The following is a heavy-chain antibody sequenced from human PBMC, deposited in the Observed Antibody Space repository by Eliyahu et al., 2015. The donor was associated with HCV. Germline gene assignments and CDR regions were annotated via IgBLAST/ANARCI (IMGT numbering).Heavy chain of an antibody. CDR1: GFTFSXXX. CDR2: ISSSSSYI. Sequence: EVQLVESGGGLVKPGGSLRXSCAASGFTFSXXXMNWVXXAPGKGLEWVSSISSSSSYIYYADSVKGRFTISRDNAKNSLYLQMNSLRAEDTAVYYCARYPGTYYFDSSGNLYYYYGMDVWGQGTTVTVSS. CDR3: ARYPGTYYFDSSGNLYYYYGMDV. D-gene: IGHD3-22*01. V-gene: IGHV3-21*01. J-gene: IGHJ6*02.